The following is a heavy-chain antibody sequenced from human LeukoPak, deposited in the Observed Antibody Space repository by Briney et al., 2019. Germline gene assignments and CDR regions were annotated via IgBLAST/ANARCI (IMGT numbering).Heavy chain of an antibody. Sequence: GGSLRLSCAASGFTFSSYSMNWVRQAPGKGLEWVSSISSSSSYIYYADSVKGRFTISRDNAKNSLYLQMNSLRAEDTAVYYCAREASAAGTSFYFDYWGQGTLVTVSS. CDR3: AREASAAGTSFYFDY. D-gene: IGHD6-13*01. J-gene: IGHJ4*02. CDR2: ISSSSSYI. V-gene: IGHV3-21*01. CDR1: GFTFSSYS.